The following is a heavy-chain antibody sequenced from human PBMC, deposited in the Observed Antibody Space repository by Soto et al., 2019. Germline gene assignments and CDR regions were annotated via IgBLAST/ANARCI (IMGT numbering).Heavy chain of an antibody. J-gene: IGHJ4*02. CDR2: INPNSGGT. V-gene: IGHV1-2*04. CDR3: AREASGYGRWGGDFDY. Sequence: QVQLVQSGAEVKKPGASVKVSCKASGYTFTGYYMHWVRQAPGQGLEWMGWINPNSGGTNYAQKFQGWVTMTRDTSISTAYMELSRLRSDDTAVYYCAREASGYGRWGGDFDYWGQGTLVTVSS. CDR1: GYTFTGYY. D-gene: IGHD5-12*01.